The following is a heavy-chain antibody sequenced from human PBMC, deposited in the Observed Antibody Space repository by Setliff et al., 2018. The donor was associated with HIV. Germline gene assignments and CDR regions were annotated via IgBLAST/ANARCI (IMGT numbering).Heavy chain of an antibody. V-gene: IGHV3-23*01. J-gene: IGHJ4*02. D-gene: IGHD6-19*01. CDR1: GFTFSTYA. CDR3: AMSPYSSGLFDY. Sequence: GGSLRLSCAASGFTFSTYAMSWVRQAPGKGLEWVSGISGWGGSTYNADSVKGRFTISRDNSKNTLYLQMNSLRAEDTAVYYCAMSPYSSGLFDYWGQGTLVTVSS. CDR2: ISGWGGST.